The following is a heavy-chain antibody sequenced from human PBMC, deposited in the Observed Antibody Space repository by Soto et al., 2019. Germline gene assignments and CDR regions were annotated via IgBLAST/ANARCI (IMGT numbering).Heavy chain of an antibody. V-gene: IGHV3-7*01. J-gene: IGHJ4*02. CDR1: GFTFSSYW. Sequence: EVQLVESGGGLVQPGGSLRLSCAASGFTFSSYWMSWVRQAPGKGLEWVANIKQDGSEKDYVDSVKGRFTISRDNAKNSLDLQMNSLRVEDTAVYYCARGPRLVDLWGQGTLVTVSS. CDR3: ARGPRLVDL. D-gene: IGHD6-25*01. CDR2: IKQDGSEK.